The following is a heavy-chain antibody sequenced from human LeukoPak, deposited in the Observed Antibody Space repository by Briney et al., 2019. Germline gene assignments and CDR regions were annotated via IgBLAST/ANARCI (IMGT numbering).Heavy chain of an antibody. D-gene: IGHD2/OR15-2a*01. CDR2: IYPGDSDT. Sequence: GESLKISCRGSGYSFTTYWIGWVRQMPGKGLEWMGIIYPGDSDTRYSPSFQGQVTISADKSITTAYLQWSSLRASDTAMYYCARPANRGDAFDIWGQGTMVTVSS. J-gene: IGHJ3*02. CDR1: GYSFTTYW. V-gene: IGHV5-51*01. CDR3: ARPANRGDAFDI.